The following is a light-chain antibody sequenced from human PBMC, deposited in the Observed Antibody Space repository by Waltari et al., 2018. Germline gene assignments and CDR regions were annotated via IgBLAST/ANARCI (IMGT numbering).Light chain of an antibody. V-gene: IGLV2-11*01. CDR2: DVT. CDR3: CSYGGSSWV. J-gene: IGLJ3*02. Sequence: QSALTQPRPVSGSPGQSLPISCTGPSSDVCRYNYVSWYQHLPGKAPKLIIYDVTKWPSGVPDRFSGSKSGNTASLTISGLLGEDEADYYCCSYGGSSWVFGGGTKLTVL. CDR1: SSDVCRYNY.